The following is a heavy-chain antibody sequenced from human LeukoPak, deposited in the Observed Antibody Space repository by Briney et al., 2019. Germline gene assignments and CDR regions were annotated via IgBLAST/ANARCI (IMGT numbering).Heavy chain of an antibody. D-gene: IGHD3-10*01. CDR2: IHYSGST. CDR1: GVSISTYY. V-gene: IGHV4-59*01. J-gene: IGHJ4*02. CDR3: ARSGSYSSPQSN. Sequence: PSETLSLTCTVSGVSISTYYWSWIRQPPGKGLEWIGYIHYSGSTNYNPSLKSRVTISKDTSNNQFSLKLSSVTAADTAVYYCARSGSYSSPQSNWGQGTLVTVSS.